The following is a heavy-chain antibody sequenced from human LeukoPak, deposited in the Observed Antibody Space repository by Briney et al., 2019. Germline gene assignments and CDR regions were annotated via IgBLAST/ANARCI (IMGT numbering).Heavy chain of an antibody. Sequence: PGGSLRLSCAASGFTFISYSMCCGRQAPGKGLECVSYINSRSSAIFYADSVKGRFTTSRDNAKNSVYLQMNSMRDEDTAVYYSEGTATEADDAVDIWGQGTMVTVSS. D-gene: IGHD5-18*01. J-gene: IGHJ3*02. CDR1: GFTFISYS. CDR2: INSRSSAI. CDR3: EGTATEADDAVDI. V-gene: IGHV3-48*02.